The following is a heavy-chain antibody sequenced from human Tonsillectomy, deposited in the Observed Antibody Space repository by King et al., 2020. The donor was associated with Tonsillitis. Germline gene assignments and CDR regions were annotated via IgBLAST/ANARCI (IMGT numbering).Heavy chain of an antibody. V-gene: IGHV3-21*01. J-gene: IGHJ6*02. CDR3: ARDAVTTVTIGARSPEGRVGGLMDA. CDR2: ISSSSSYI. D-gene: IGHD4-17*01. Sequence: VQLVESGGGLVKPGGSLRLSCAASGFTFSSYSMNWVRQAPGKGLEWVSSISSSSSYIYYADSVKGRLTISRDNAKNSLYLQMNSLRAEDTAVYSCARDAVTTVTIGARSPEGRVGGLMDAWGQGTTVTVSS. CDR1: GFTFSSYS.